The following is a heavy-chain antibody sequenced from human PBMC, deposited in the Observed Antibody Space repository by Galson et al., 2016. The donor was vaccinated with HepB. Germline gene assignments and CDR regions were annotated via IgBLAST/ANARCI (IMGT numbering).Heavy chain of an antibody. V-gene: IGHV3-23*01. Sequence: SLRLSCAASGFTFSNYATAWVRLPPGKGLEWVSAIRGGGGATYYADSVKGRFTIPRDNSRSTLYLHLSSLRAEDTALYYCARGHGDYFPANYFNYWGQGTLVTVSS. CDR3: ARGHGDYFPANYFNY. D-gene: IGHD4-17*01. J-gene: IGHJ4*02. CDR1: GFTFSNYA. CDR2: IRGGGGAT.